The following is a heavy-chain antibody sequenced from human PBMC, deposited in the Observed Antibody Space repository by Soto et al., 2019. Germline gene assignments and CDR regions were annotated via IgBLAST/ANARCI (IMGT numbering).Heavy chain of an antibody. CDR1: GFTFSSYA. J-gene: IGHJ4*02. CDR3: AKDVVVVVAPNPFDY. Sequence: GGSLRLSCAASGFTFSSYAMSWVRQAPGKGLEWVSAISGSGGSTYYADSVKGRFTISRDNSKNTLYLQMNSLRAEDTAVYYCAKDVVVVVAPNPFDYWGQGTLVTVSS. D-gene: IGHD2-15*01. CDR2: ISGSGGST. V-gene: IGHV3-23*01.